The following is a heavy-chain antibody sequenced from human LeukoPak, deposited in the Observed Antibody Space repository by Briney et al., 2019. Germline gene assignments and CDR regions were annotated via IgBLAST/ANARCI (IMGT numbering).Heavy chain of an antibody. J-gene: IGHJ4*02. D-gene: IGHD6-13*01. CDR1: GGSFSGYY. V-gene: IGHV4-34*01. CDR2: INHSGST. Sequence: SETLSLTCAVYGGSFSGYYWSWIRQPPGKGLEWIGEINHSGSTNYNPSLKSRVTISVDTSKNQFSLKLSSVTAADTAVYYCASQSSSWFHFDYWGQGTLVTVSS. CDR3: ASQSSSWFHFDY.